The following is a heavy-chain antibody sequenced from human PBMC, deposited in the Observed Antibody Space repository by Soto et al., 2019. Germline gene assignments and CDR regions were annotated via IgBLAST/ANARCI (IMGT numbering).Heavy chain of an antibody. CDR2: INHSGST. V-gene: IGHV4-34*01. D-gene: IGHD3-3*01. CDR3: ARGRRDFWSGIYYYYGMDV. J-gene: IGHJ6*02. CDR1: GGSFSGYY. Sequence: SETLSLTCAVYGGSFSGYYWSWIRQPPGKGLEWIGEINHSGSTNYNPSLKSRVTISVDTSKNQFPLKLSSVTAADTAVYYCARGRRDFWSGIYYYYGMDVWGQGTTVTVSS.